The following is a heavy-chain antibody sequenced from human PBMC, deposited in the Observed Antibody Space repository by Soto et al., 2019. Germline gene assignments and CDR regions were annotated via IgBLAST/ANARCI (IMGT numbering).Heavy chain of an antibody. CDR3: AKAAPSDNWKDLNFDY. CDR2: IYYSGST. CDR1: GGSISSSSYY. J-gene: IGHJ4*02. Sequence: SETLSLTCTVSGGSISSSSYYWGWIRQPPGKGLEWIGSIYYSGSTYYNPSLKSRVTISVDTSKNQFSLKLSSVTAADTAVYYCAKAAPSDNWKDLNFDYWGQGTLVTVSS. D-gene: IGHD1-20*01. V-gene: IGHV4-39*01.